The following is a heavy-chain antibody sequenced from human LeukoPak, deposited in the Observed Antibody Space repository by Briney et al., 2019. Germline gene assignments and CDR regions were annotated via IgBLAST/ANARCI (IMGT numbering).Heavy chain of an antibody. CDR2: ISSSSSYI. CDR1: GFTFSSYS. CDR3: ARVTVGATTDY. D-gene: IGHD1-26*01. V-gene: IGHV3-21*01. J-gene: IGHJ4*02. Sequence: GGSLRLSCAASGFTFSSYSMNWVRQAPGKGLEWVSSISSSSSYIYYADLVKGRFTISRDNAKNSLYLQMNSLRAEDTAVYYCARVTVGATTDYWGQGTLVTVSS.